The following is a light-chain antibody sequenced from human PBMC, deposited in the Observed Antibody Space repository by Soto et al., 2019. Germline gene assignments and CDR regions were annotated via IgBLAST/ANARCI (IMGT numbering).Light chain of an antibody. V-gene: IGKV3-15*01. CDR2: GAS. Sequence: EIVMTQSPATLSVSPGERATLSCRASQSVCGNLAWYQQKPGQAPRLLIYGASTRATGIPARFSGSGSGTEVTLTISSLQSEDFAVYFCQQYNNWPPLTFGGGTKVEIK. CDR3: QQYNNWPPLT. J-gene: IGKJ4*01. CDR1: QSVCGN.